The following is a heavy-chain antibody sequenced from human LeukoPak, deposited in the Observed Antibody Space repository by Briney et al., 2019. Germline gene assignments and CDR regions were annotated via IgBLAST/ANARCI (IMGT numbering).Heavy chain of an antibody. Sequence: GGSLRLSCAASGFTFSSYAMSWVRQAPGKGLEWVSAISGSGGNTYYADSVKGRFTISRDNSKNTLYLQMNSLRAEDTAVYYCAKEGYYDSSGYYDTFFDYWGQGTLVTVSS. CDR1: GFTFSSYA. CDR2: ISGSGGNT. D-gene: IGHD3-22*01. CDR3: AKEGYYDSSGYYDTFFDY. J-gene: IGHJ4*02. V-gene: IGHV3-23*01.